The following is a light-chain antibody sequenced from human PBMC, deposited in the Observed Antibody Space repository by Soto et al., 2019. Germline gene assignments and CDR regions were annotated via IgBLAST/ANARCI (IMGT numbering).Light chain of an antibody. CDR2: LGS. V-gene: IGKV2-28*01. J-gene: IGKJ5*01. Sequence: DIVMTQSPLSLPVTPGEPASISCRSSQSLLHSNGYTYLDWYLQKPGQSPRLLIYLGSNRASGVPDRFSGSGSGTDFTLKISRVEAEDVGLYYCMHALEVPVTSGQGTRLEIK. CDR1: QSLLHSNGYTY. CDR3: MHALEVPVT.